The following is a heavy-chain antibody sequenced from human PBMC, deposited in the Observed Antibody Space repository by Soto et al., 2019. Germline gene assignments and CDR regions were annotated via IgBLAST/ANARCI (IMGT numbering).Heavy chain of an antibody. Sequence: QVQLVQSGAEVKKPGASVKVSCKASGYTFTSYGISWVRQAPGQGLEWMGWISAYNGNTNYAQKLQGRVTMTTDTSTSTAYLERRGLRADDRAVYYCAGTTSSGYDYYCYCGMDVWGQGTTVTVSS. CDR3: AGTTSSGYDYYCYCGMDV. CDR2: ISAYNGNT. V-gene: IGHV1-18*01. D-gene: IGHD5-12*01. CDR1: GYTFTSYG. J-gene: IGHJ6*02.